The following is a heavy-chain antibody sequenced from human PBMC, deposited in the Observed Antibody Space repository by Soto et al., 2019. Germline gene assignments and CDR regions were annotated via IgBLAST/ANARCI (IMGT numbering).Heavy chain of an antibody. V-gene: IGHV3-30-3*01. Sequence: QVQLVESGGGVVQPGRSLRLSCAASGFTFSSYAMHWVRQAPGKGLEWVAVISYDGSNKYYADSVKGRFTISRDNSTNTLYLQMISLRAEQTAVYYCARVGIVVVVADAEFDYWGQGTLVTVSS. J-gene: IGHJ4*02. CDR1: GFTFSSYA. CDR2: ISYDGSNK. CDR3: ARVGIVVVVADAEFDY. D-gene: IGHD2-15*01.